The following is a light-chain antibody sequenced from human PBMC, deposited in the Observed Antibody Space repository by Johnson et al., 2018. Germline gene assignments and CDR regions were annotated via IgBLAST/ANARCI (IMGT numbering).Light chain of an antibody. CDR2: ENN. CDR3: GTWDRILSAGNV. J-gene: IGLJ1*01. Sequence: QSVLTQLPSVSAAPGQKVTISCSGSSSNIGNNYVSWYQQLPGTAPKLLIYENNKRSSGIPDRFSGSKSGTSATLGITGLQTGDEADYYCGTWDRILSAGNVVGTGTKVTVL. V-gene: IGLV1-51*02. CDR1: SSNIGNNY.